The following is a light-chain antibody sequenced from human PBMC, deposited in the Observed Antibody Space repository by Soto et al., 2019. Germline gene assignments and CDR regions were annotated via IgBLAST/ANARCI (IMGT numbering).Light chain of an antibody. CDR1: QGIRND. J-gene: IGKJ1*01. CDR2: AAF. V-gene: IGKV1-6*01. Sequence: QLTQPPSSLSASVGDRVTITCLASQGIRNDLAWYQQKPGKAPNLLIFAAFNLQSGVPSRFSGGGSGTHFTLTISSLQPDDFATYYCLQYYNYSWTFGQGTKVDIK. CDR3: LQYYNYSWT.